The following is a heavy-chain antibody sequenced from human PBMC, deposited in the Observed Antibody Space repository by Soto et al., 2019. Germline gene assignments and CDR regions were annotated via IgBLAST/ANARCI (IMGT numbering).Heavy chain of an antibody. V-gene: IGHV4-30-4*01. J-gene: IGHJ6*02. CDR1: GGSISSGDYY. Sequence: QVQLQESGPGLVKPSQTLSLTCTVSGGSISSGDYYWNWIRQPPGKGLEWIGYIYYSGSTYYNPSLQSRLTISLDTSKSQFSLKLTSVPAAGTAVYYCATNQHDWRGGGMDVWGQGTTVTVSS. CDR2: IYYSGST. D-gene: IGHD3-9*01. CDR3: ATNQHDWRGGGMDV.